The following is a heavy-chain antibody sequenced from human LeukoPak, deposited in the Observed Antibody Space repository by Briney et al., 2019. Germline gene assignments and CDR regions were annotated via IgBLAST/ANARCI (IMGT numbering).Heavy chain of an antibody. CDR3: ARVDYYDSSGSTFDY. CDR2: ISSSSSYI. J-gene: IGHJ4*02. V-gene: IGHV3-21*01. Sequence: GGSLRLSCAASGCTFSSYSMNWVRQAPGKGLEWVSSISSSSSYIYYADSVKGRFTISRDNAKNSLYLQMNSLRAEDTAVYYCARVDYYDSSGSTFDYWGQGTLVTVSS. D-gene: IGHD3-22*01. CDR1: GCTFSSYS.